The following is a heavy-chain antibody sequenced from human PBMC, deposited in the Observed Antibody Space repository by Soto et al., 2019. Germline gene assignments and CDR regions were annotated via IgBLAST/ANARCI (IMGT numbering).Heavy chain of an antibody. CDR3: AGDIVATITGVENYYYYSGMDV. V-gene: IGHV1-46*01. CDR2: INPSGGST. Sequence: GASVKLSCEASGDTFTSYYRHWVRHAPEQGLEWMGIINPSGGSTSYAQKFQGRVTMTRDTSTSTVYMELSSLRSEDTAVYYCAGDIVATITGVENYYYYSGMDVWGQGTTVTVSS. J-gene: IGHJ6*02. CDR1: GDTFTSYY. D-gene: IGHD5-12*01.